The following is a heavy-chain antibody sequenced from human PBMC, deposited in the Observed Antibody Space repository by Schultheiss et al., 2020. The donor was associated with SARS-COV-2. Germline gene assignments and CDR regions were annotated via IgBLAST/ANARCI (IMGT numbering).Heavy chain of an antibody. Sequence: SETLSLTCTVSGGSISSGGYYWSWIRQHPGKGLEWIGYIYYSGSTYYNPSLKSRVTISVDTSKNQFSLKLSSVTAADTAVYYCARQRYSSGWTDYWGQGTLVTVSS. CDR1: GGSISSGGYY. V-gene: IGHV4-31*03. CDR2: IYYSGST. CDR3: ARQRYSSGWTDY. D-gene: IGHD6-19*01. J-gene: IGHJ4*02.